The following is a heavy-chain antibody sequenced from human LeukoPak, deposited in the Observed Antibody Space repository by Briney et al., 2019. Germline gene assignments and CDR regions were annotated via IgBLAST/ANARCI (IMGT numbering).Heavy chain of an antibody. Sequence: QTGGSLRLSCAASGFTFSSYAMGWVRQAPGKGLEWVSAISGSGGSTYYAGSVKGRFTISRDNSKNTLYLQMNSLRAEDTAVYYCFGYDFWSGYRGSVSDYWGQGTLVTVSS. V-gene: IGHV3-23*01. CDR2: ISGSGGST. D-gene: IGHD3-3*01. J-gene: IGHJ4*02. CDR1: GFTFSSYA. CDR3: FGYDFWSGYRGSVSDY.